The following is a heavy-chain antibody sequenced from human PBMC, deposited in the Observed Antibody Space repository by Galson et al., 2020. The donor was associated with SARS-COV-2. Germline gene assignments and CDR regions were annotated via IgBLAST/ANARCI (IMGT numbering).Heavy chain of an antibody. CDR1: GYTFTSYG. CDR3: ARGGGDFWSGYYTAKYYYYGMDV. D-gene: IGHD3-3*01. CDR2: ISAYNGNT. Sequence: ASVTVSCKASGYTFTSYGISWVRQAPGQGLEWMGWISAYNGNTNYAQKLQGRVTMTTDTSTSTAYMELRSLRSDDTAVYYCARGGGDFWSGYYTAKYYYYGMDVWGQGTTVTVSS. J-gene: IGHJ6*02. V-gene: IGHV1-18*01.